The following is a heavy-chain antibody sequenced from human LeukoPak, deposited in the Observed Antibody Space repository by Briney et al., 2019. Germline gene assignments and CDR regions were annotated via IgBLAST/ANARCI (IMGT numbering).Heavy chain of an antibody. Sequence: GASVKVSCKASGYTFTSYGISWVRQAPGQGLEWMGWISAYNGNTNYAQKLQGRVTMTTDTSTSTAYMELRSLRSDDTAVYYCARTVVVTAPRSNWLDPWGQGTLVTVSS. CDR3: ARTVVVTAPRSNWLDP. D-gene: IGHD2-21*02. V-gene: IGHV1-18*01. CDR2: ISAYNGNT. CDR1: GYTFTSYG. J-gene: IGHJ5*02.